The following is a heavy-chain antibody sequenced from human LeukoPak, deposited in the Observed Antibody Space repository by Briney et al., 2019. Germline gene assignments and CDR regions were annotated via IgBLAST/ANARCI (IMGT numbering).Heavy chain of an antibody. CDR2: ISHSGSTI. J-gene: IGHJ4*02. CDR3: AREASWGPDY. D-gene: IGHD3-16*01. Sequence: GGSQRLSCAASGFPFSSLGINWVRQAPGKGLEWISYISHSGSTIHYASSVEGRFTISRDNAKSSLYLQMDGLRVDDTAVYYCAREASWGPDYWGRGTLVTVSS. V-gene: IGHV3-48*01. CDR1: GFPFSSLG.